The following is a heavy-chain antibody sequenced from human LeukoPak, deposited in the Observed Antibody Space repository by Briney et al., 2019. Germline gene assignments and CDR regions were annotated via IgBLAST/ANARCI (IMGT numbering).Heavy chain of an antibody. CDR1: GGSFSGYY. CDR3: ARDGPRRTYFFDY. CDR2: ISHSGST. Sequence: SETLSLTCAVYGGSFSGYYWSWIRQPPGKGLEWIGEISHSGSTNYNPSLKSRVTISVDTSKNQFSLKLSSVTAADTAIYYCARDGPRRTYFFDYWGQGTLVTVSS. D-gene: IGHD3-9*01. J-gene: IGHJ4*02. V-gene: IGHV4-34*01.